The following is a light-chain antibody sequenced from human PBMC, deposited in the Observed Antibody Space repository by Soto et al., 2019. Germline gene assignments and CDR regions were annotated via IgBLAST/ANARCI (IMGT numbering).Light chain of an antibody. J-gene: IGKJ1*01. Sequence: VLTQTALSSPVTLGQSASISCRSSHGLVHSSGNTYLSWLHQRPGQPPRLLFFKVSERSAGAPDRFSASGAGTHFTLTISSVEAGDVVVYYCLQSKHFPCTFGQGTKVEV. CDR3: LQSKHFPCT. CDR1: HGLVHSSGNTY. CDR2: KVS. V-gene: IGKV2-24*01.